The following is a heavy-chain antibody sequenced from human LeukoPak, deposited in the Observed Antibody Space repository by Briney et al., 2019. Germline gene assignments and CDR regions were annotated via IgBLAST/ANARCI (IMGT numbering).Heavy chain of an antibody. CDR1: GFTFSTYD. J-gene: IGHJ4*02. CDR3: AKRPPGSGLDH. CDR2: GRYDGSNK. Sequence: PGGSLRLSCATSGFTFSTYDMHWVRQAPGKGLEWVAFGRYDGSNKNYADSVQGRFTISRDNSKNTLYLHMTSLRAEDTAVYYCAKRPPGSGLDHWGQGTLVTVSS. D-gene: IGHD3-10*01. V-gene: IGHV3-30*02.